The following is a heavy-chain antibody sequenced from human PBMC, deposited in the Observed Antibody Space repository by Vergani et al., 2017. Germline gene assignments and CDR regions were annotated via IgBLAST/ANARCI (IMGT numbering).Heavy chain of an antibody. CDR1: GGTFSSYA. V-gene: IGHV1-69*11. CDR3: AGDVLVVVAATFSGGSWFDP. D-gene: IGHD2-15*01. Sequence: QVHLVQSGAAVKKPGSSVKVSCKASGGTFSSYAISGVRLPPGQGLEWMGSIIPIVGTANYAQKSQGRVTITADESTSTAYMELSSLRSEDTAVYYCAGDVLVVVAATFSGGSWFDPWGQGTLVTVSS. J-gene: IGHJ5*02. CDR2: IIPIVGTA.